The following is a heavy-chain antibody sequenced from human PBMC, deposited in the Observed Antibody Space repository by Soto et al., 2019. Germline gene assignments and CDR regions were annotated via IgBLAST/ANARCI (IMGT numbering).Heavy chain of an antibody. V-gene: IGHV4-39*01. CDR2: IYYSGRT. CDR3: ARQRTTVVTQAYFDH. Sequence: XTLSLTCIVSGXSVSRSSYDWGWIRQPPGKGLEWIGSIYYSGRTYYNPSFKSRFTISIDTSKKQFSLKLSSVTATDTSLYYCARQRTTVVTQAYFDHWGQGALVTVSS. CDR1: GXSVSRSSYD. J-gene: IGHJ4*02. D-gene: IGHD2-21*02.